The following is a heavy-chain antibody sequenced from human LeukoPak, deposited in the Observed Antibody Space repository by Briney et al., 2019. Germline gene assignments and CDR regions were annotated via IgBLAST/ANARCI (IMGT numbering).Heavy chain of an antibody. Sequence: ASVKVSCKASGYTFTRYYMHWVRQAPGQGLEWMGWINPNSGGTNYAQKLQGRVTMTRDTSISTAYMELSRLRSDDTAVYYCARGAWFGELSMDVWGKGTTVTISS. V-gene: IGHV1-2*02. CDR1: GYTFTRYY. CDR3: ARGAWFGELSMDV. D-gene: IGHD3-10*01. J-gene: IGHJ6*03. CDR2: INPNSGGT.